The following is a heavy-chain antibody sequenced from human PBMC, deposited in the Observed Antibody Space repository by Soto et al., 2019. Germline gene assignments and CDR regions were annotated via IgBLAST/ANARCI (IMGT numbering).Heavy chain of an antibody. V-gene: IGHV4-59*01. CDR2: IYYSANT. CDR1: GGSLSSYY. D-gene: IGHD3-10*01. Sequence: TSETLSLTCTVSGGSLSSYYWSWIRQPPGKGLEWIGYIYYSANTNYNPSLKSRVSLSLDTSKNQFSLKLRSVTAADTAVYYCARDQATMVRGVGNFDSWGRGTLVTVSS. CDR3: ARDQATMVRGVGNFDS. J-gene: IGHJ4*02.